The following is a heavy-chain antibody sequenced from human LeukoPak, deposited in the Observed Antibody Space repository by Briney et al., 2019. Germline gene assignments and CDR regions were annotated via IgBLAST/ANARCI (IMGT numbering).Heavy chain of an antibody. CDR2: IYHSGST. Sequence: PSETPSLTCTVSGGSISTYYWNWIRQPPGKGLEWIGYIYHSGSTYYNPSLKSRVTISVDTSKNQFSLKLSSVTAADTAVYYCARDRGPYYDFWSGYQDPSYYYGMDVWGQGTTVTVSS. J-gene: IGHJ6*02. CDR1: GGSISTYY. D-gene: IGHD3-3*01. CDR3: ARDRGPYYDFWSGYQDPSYYYGMDV. V-gene: IGHV4-59*12.